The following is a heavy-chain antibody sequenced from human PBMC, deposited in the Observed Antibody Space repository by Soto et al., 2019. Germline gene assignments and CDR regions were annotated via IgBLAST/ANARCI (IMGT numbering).Heavy chain of an antibody. V-gene: IGHV3-21*01. D-gene: IGHD2-2*01. CDR3: AREYCSTTSCYYKYYYYYGLDV. CDR2: ISSSSSYI. J-gene: IGHJ6*02. CDR1: GFTFSSYS. Sequence: GGSLRLSCAASGFTFSSYSMNWVRQAPGKGLEWVSSISSSSSYIYYADSVKGRFTISIDNAKNSLYLQMNSLRAEDTAVYYCAREYCSTTSCYYKYYYYYGLDVWGQGTTVTVSS.